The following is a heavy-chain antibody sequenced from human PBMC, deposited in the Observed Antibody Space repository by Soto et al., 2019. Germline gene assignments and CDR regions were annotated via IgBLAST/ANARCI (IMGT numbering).Heavy chain of an antibody. V-gene: IGHV4-4*02. CDR2: IYHSGST. J-gene: IGHJ5*02. CDR3: ARTYSSSWYSWFDP. Sequence: SSETLSLTCAVSGGSISSSNWWSWVRQPPGKGLEWIGEIYHSGSTNYNPSLKSRVTISVDKSKNQFSLKLSSVTAADTAVYYCARTYSSSWYSWFDPWGQGTLVTVSS. CDR1: GGSISSSNW. D-gene: IGHD6-13*01.